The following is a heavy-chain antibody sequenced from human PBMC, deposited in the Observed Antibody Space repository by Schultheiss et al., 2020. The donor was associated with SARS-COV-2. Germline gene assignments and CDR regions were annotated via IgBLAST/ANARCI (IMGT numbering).Heavy chain of an antibody. CDR3: ASLDGYYLPSD. CDR2: IYYSGST. J-gene: IGHJ4*02. CDR1: GGSISSSNW. D-gene: IGHD5-24*01. V-gene: IGHV4-31*03. Sequence: SETLSLTCTVSGGSISSSNWWSWIRQHPGKGLEWIGYIYYSGSTYYNPSLKSRVTISVDTSKNQFSLKLSSVTAADTAVYYCASLDGYYLPSDWGQGTLVTVSS.